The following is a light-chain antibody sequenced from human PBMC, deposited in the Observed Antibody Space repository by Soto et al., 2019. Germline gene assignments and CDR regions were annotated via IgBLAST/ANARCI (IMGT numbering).Light chain of an antibody. CDR3: SSYGGSNNFVV. CDR2: DVI. Sequence: QSVLTQPPSASGSPGQSVTISCTGTSSDIGGNNFVSWYQHHPGKAPKLMLYDVIKRPSGVPARFSGSKSGNTASLTVSGLQDEDEADYYCSSYGGSNNFVVFGGGTKLTVL. J-gene: IGLJ2*01. CDR1: SSDIGGNNF. V-gene: IGLV2-8*01.